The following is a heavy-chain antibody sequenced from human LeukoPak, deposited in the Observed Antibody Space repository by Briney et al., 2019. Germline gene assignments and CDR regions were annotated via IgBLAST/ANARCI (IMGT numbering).Heavy chain of an antibody. CDR1: GGTFSSYT. D-gene: IGHD5-18*01. Sequence: SVKVSCKASGGTFSSYTISWVRQAPGQGLEWMGRIIPILGIANYAQKFQGRVTITADKSTSTAYMELSSLRSEDTAVYYCARVGANSYGLDYYYYYYMDVWGKETTVTVSS. J-gene: IGHJ6*03. CDR3: ARVGANSYGLDYYYYYYMDV. CDR2: IIPILGIA. V-gene: IGHV1-69*02.